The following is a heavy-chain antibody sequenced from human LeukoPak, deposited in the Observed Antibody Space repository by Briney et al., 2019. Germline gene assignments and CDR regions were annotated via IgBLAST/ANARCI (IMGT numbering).Heavy chain of an antibody. CDR3: ARRAGDYSHPYDY. CDR2: ISGSGGST. V-gene: IGHV3-23*01. Sequence: GGSLRLSCAASGFTFSSYGISWVRQAPGKGLEWVSGISGSGGSTYYADSVMGRFTISRDNSKNTLSLQMNSLRAEDTAVYYCARRAGDYSHPYDYWGQGTLVTVSS. D-gene: IGHD3-22*01. J-gene: IGHJ4*02. CDR1: GFTFSSYG.